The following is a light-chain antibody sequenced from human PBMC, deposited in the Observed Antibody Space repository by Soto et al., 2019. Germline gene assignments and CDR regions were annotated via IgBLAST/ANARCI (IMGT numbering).Light chain of an antibody. Sequence: QAVLTQPPSTSGTPGQGVSISCSGSSSNIGSNYVYWYQQLPGRAPRLIMYKNDQWPSGVPDRFSGSKSGTSASLAISGLRSEDEAVYHCSTWDDSLTGLVFGGGTQLTVL. CDR1: SSNIGSNY. J-gene: IGLJ3*02. CDR2: KND. CDR3: STWDDSLTGLV. V-gene: IGLV1-47*01.